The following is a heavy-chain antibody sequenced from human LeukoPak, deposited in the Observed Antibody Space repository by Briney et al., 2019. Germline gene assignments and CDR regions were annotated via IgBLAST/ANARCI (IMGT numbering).Heavy chain of an antibody. V-gene: IGHV4-61*02. D-gene: IGHD6-19*01. CDR3: ARDYHSSGWTFFDY. CDR1: GGSISSGSSY. J-gene: IGHJ4*02. Sequence: SETLSLTCTVSGGSISSGSSYWSWIRQPAGKGLEWIGRIFSSGSTNYNPSLKSRVTISIDTSKNQSSLKLSSVTAADTAVYYCARDYHSSGWTFFDYWGQGILVTVSS. CDR2: IFSSGST.